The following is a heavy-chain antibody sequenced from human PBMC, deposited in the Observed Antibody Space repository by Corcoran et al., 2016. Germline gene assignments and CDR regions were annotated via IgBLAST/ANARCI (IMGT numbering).Heavy chain of an antibody. CDR2: ISAANGNA. CDR1: GYIFTSYN. CDR3: VREGTAGV. V-gene: IGHV1-3*01. Sequence: QVQLVQSGAEVKKPGASVKVSCEAFGYIFTSYNVHWVRQAPGQRPEWMGWISAANGNAEYSQKFQGRVTFTRDTSASTAHRELSSLTFEDTAVYYCVREGTAGVWGQGTTVTVSS. J-gene: IGHJ6*02. D-gene: IGHD1-1*01.